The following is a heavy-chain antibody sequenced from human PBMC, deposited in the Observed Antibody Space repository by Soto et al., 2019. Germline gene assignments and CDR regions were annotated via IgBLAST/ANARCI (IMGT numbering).Heavy chain of an antibody. V-gene: IGHV3-9*01. CDR1: GFTFDDYA. Sequence: EVQLVESGGGLVQPGRSLRLSCATSGFTFDDYAMHWVRQAPGKGLEWVSGISWNSGSIGYADSVKGRFTISRDNAKNSLYLQMNSLRAEDTALYYCAKDKNWAISWGQGTLVTVSS. CDR2: ISWNSGSI. D-gene: IGHD7-27*01. CDR3: AKDKNWAIS. J-gene: IGHJ5*02.